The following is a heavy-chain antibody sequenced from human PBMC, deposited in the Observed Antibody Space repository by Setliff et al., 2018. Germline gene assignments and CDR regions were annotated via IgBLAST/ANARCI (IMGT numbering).Heavy chain of an antibody. CDR2: INHSGST. D-gene: IGHD7-27*01. CDR1: GGSFSGYY. V-gene: IGHV4-34*01. J-gene: IGHJ4*02. CDR3: ARRTLWIWGPGYDY. Sequence: SETLSLTCAVYGGSFSGYYWSWIRQPPGKGLEWIGEINHSGSTNYNPSLKSRVTISVDTSKNQFSLKLSSVTAADTAVYYCARRTLWIWGPGYDYWGQGTLVTVSS.